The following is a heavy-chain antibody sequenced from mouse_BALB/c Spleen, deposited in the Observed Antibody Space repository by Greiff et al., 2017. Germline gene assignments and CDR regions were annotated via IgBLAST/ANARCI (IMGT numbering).Heavy chain of an antibody. CDR2: IWSGGST. CDR1: GFSLTSYG. J-gene: IGHJ4*01. CDR3: ARTPRRDYAMDY. Sequence: VMLVESGPGLVQPSQSLSITCTVSGFSLTSYGVHWVRQSPGKGLEWLGVIWSGGSTDYNAAFISRLSISKDNSKSQVFFKMNSLQANDTAIYYCARTPRRDYAMDYWGQGTSVTVSS. V-gene: IGHV2-2*02.